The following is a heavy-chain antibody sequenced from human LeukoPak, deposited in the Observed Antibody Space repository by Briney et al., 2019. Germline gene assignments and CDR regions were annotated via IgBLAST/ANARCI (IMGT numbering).Heavy chain of an antibody. CDR2: IIPIFGTA. Sequence: SVKVSCTASGYTFTSYGISWVRQAPGQGLEWMGGIIPIFGTANYAQKFQGRVTITADESTSTAYMELSSLRSEDTAVYYCARDPHYYDSSGYPFDYWGQGTLVTVSS. D-gene: IGHD3-22*01. V-gene: IGHV1-69*13. J-gene: IGHJ4*02. CDR3: ARDPHYYDSSGYPFDY. CDR1: GYTFTSYG.